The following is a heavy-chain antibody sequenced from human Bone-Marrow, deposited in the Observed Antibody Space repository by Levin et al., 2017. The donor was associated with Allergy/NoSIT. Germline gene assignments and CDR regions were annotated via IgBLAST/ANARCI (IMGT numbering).Heavy chain of an antibody. V-gene: IGHV3-7*01. Sequence: PGGSLRLSCEVSGVTFSYYWMSWVRQTPGKGLEWMANINEDGSEKNYVDSVKGRFTISRDNAKNSLFLQMNSLRLEDTAVYYCARDRAAAGSWGQGTLVAVSS. J-gene: IGHJ4*02. D-gene: IGHD6-13*01. CDR1: GVTFSYYW. CDR3: ARDRAAAGS. CDR2: INEDGSEK.